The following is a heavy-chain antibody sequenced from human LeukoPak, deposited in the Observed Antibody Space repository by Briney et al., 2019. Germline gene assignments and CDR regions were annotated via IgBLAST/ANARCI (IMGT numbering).Heavy chain of an antibody. D-gene: IGHD6-19*01. CDR3: ARGAVAVRNAFDI. Sequence: TSQTLSLTCALSGDIVSSNSAAWNWLTQAPSRGREGLERTYYSSKWYNDYAVSVKSRITINPDTSKNQFSLHLNSVTPEDTARYFFARGAVAVRNAFDIWGQGTMVTVSS. J-gene: IGHJ3*02. CDR1: GDIVSSNSAA. V-gene: IGHV6-1*01. CDR2: TYYSSKWYN.